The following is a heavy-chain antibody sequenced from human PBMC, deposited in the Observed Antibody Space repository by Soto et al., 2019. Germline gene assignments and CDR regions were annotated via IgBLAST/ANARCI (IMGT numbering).Heavy chain of an antibody. CDR1: GYPFTSNH. J-gene: IGHJ4*02. CDR2: ISPHNGNA. D-gene: IGHD6-19*01. CDR3: ARDRSGWYEF. Sequence: ASVKVSCKTSGYPFTSNHLSWVRRAPGQGLEWMGWISPHNGNAKYAQKFQDRVTMTADTAASTVYMELRSLRSDDSAVFYCARDRSGWYEFWGQGTLVTVSS. V-gene: IGHV1-18*01.